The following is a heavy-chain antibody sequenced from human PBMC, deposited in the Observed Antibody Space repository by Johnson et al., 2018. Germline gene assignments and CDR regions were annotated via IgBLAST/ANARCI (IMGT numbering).Heavy chain of an antibody. CDR2: IYTSGST. V-gene: IGHV4-61*02. CDR1: GGSISSGSYY. D-gene: IGHD4-17*01. Sequence: QVQLVESGPGLVKPSQTXSLTCTVSGGSISSGSYYWSWIRQPAGKGLEWIGRIYTSGSTNYNPSLKSRVTISVDTSKHQFSLKLSSVTAADTAVYYCARGIVEDYGDLGDAFDIWGQGTMVTVSS. CDR3: ARGIVEDYGDLGDAFDI. J-gene: IGHJ3*02.